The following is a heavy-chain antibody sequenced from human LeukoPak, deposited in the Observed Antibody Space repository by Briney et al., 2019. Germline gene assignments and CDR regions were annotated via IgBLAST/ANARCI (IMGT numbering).Heavy chain of an antibody. CDR1: GFSFRSYG. CDR2: ISGSGGST. Sequence: GGSLRLSYAASGFSFRSYGMSWVRQAPGKGLEWVSAISGSGGSTYYADSVKGRFTISRDNSKNTLYLQMNSLRAEDTAVYYCAKLPVALLWSGELLFDYWGQGTLVTVSS. CDR3: AKLPVALLWSGELLFDY. V-gene: IGHV3-23*01. D-gene: IGHD3-10*01. J-gene: IGHJ4*02.